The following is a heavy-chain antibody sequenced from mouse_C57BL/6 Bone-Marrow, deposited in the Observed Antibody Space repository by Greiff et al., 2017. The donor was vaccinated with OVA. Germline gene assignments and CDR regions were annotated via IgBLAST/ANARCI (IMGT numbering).Heavy chain of an antibody. J-gene: IGHJ4*01. Sequence: EVMLVESGGGLVQPKRSLNLSCAASGFSFNTYALNWVRQSPGKGLEWVARIRSKSNNYATYYADSVKDRFTISRDDSESMLYLQMNNLKTEDTAMYYYVRQDAYAYYAMDYWGQGTSDTVSS. D-gene: IGHD2-2*01. CDR2: IRSKSNNYAT. CDR1: GFSFNTYA. CDR3: VRQDAYAYYAMDY. V-gene: IGHV10-1*01.